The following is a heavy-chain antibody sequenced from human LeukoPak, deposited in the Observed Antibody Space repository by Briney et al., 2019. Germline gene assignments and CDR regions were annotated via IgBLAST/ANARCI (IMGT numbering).Heavy chain of an antibody. CDR3: TRGSGRFEF. CDR2: IRAKAYGGTT. J-gene: IGHJ4*02. CDR1: GFTFGDFP. V-gene: IGHV3-49*04. Sequence: PGGSLRLSCAASGFTFGDFPMTWVRQAPGTGLEWVGYIRAKAYGGTTEYAASVKGRFDISRDDSKRIAYLQMNRLRTDDTAVYYCTRGSGRFEFWGQGALVTVSS. D-gene: IGHD2-15*01.